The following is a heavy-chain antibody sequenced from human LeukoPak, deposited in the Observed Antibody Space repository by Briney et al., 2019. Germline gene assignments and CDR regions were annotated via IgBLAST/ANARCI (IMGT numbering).Heavy chain of an antibody. J-gene: IGHJ3*02. V-gene: IGHV1-45*02. CDR3: ASGSRDGYNSAFDI. D-gene: IGHD5-24*01. CDR1: GYTFTYRY. Sequence: ASVKVSCKASGYTFTYRYLHWVRQAPGQALEWMGWITPFNGNTNYAQKFQDRVTITRDRSMSTAYMELSSLRSEDTAMYYCASGSRDGYNSAFDIWGQGTMVTVSS. CDR2: ITPFNGNT.